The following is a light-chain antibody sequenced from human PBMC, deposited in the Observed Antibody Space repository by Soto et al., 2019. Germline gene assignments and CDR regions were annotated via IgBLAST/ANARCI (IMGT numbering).Light chain of an antibody. Sequence: DIQMTQSPSTLSASVGDRVTITCRASQSISSWVAWYQQKPGKAPNLLIYKASNLESGVPSRFRGSGSGTDFTLTISSLQPDDFATYYCQQHNSHPWTFGRGTKVDIK. CDR2: KAS. V-gene: IGKV1-5*03. J-gene: IGKJ1*01. CDR3: QQHNSHPWT. CDR1: QSISSW.